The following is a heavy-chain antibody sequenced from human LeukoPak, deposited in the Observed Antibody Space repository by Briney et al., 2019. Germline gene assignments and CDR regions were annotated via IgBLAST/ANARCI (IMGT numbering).Heavy chain of an antibody. D-gene: IGHD3-22*01. CDR1: GGSISSYY. CDR2: IYSSGST. CDR3: ARDAYYYDTAGYYLVDY. V-gene: IGHV4-4*07. Sequence: SETLSLTCTVSGGSISSYYWSWIRQPAGKGLEWIGRIYSSGSTYYNPSLNSRVTMSVDTSNNQFSLRLNSVTAADTAVHYCARDAYYYDTAGYYLVDYWGQGTLVTVSS. J-gene: IGHJ4*02.